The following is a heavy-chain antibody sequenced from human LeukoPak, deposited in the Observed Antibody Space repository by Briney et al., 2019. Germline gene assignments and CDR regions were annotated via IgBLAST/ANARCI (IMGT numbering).Heavy chain of an antibody. D-gene: IGHD5-12*01. Sequence: PGGSLRLSCAASGFIFSTYAMSWVRLAPGKGLEWVSGISGSGAGIYYADSVKGRFTISRDNSRNTLYLQMNSLRAEDTAVYYCAKQGHSGYDFNWLDPWGQGTLVTVSS. CDR2: ISGSGAGI. CDR1: GFIFSTYA. CDR3: AKQGHSGYDFNWLDP. V-gene: IGHV3-23*01. J-gene: IGHJ5*02.